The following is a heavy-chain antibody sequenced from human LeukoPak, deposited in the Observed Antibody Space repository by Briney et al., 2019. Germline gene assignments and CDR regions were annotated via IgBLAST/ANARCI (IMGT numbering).Heavy chain of an antibody. CDR2: ISESGDAT. J-gene: IGHJ4*02. V-gene: IGHV3-23*01. CDR1: GFTFSSCA. CDR3: AKDRDY. Sequence: PGGSLRLSCAASGFTFSSCAMSGVRQAPGKGLEWVSAISESGDATYYADSVRGRFTIYRENPKNTLYLQMNRLRVDDTAIYYCAKDRDYWGQGTLVTVSS.